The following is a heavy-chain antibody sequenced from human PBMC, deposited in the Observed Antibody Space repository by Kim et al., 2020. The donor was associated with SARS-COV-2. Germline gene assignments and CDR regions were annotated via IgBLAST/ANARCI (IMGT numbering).Heavy chain of an antibody. CDR2: ISYSGST. Sequence: SETLSLTCTVSGCSISSYYWSWIRQPPGKGLEWIGYISYSGSTNYNPSLKSRVTISLDTSKNQFSLKLSSVTAADTAAYYCARTGTWFGDLPPAFDPWG. CDR1: GCSISSYY. CDR3: ARTGTWFGDLPPAFDP. J-gene: IGHJ5*02. D-gene: IGHD3-10*01. V-gene: IGHV4-59*01.